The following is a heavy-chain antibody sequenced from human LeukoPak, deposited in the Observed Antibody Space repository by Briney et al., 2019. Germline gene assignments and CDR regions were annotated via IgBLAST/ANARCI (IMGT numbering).Heavy chain of an antibody. CDR2: IFYSGST. CDR3: ARVIAYDYVWGSYFRTPMGFDP. Sequence: PSETLSLTCTVSGGSISTSNYYWGWIRQPPGKGLEWIGNIFYSGSTYYSPSLKSRVTISLDTSRNQFSLKLSSVTAADTAVYYCARVIAYDYVWGSYFRTPMGFDPWGQGTLVTVSS. J-gene: IGHJ5*02. D-gene: IGHD3-16*01. CDR1: GGSISTSNYY. V-gene: IGHV4-39*07.